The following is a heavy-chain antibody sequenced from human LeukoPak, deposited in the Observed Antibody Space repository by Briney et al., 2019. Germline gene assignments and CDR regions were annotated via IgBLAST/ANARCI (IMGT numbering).Heavy chain of an antibody. V-gene: IGHV3-23*01. D-gene: IGHD3-10*01. CDR3: AKDLSPGDAFDI. CDR1: GFTFNIYA. CDR2: ISGGGGSS. J-gene: IGHJ3*02. Sequence: GGSLRLSCAPSGFTFNIYAMSWVRQTPGKGLEWVSDISGGGGSSYYTDSVKGRFTVSRDNSKNTLYLQMNSLRAEDTAVHYCAKDLSPGDAFDIWGQGTMVTVSS.